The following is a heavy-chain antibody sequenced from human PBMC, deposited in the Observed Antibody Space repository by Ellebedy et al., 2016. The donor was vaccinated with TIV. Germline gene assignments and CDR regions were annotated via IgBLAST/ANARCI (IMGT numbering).Heavy chain of an antibody. V-gene: IGHV1-46*01. J-gene: IGHJ4*02. Sequence: ASVKVSCXASGYRFTSSYMHWVRQAPGQGLDWMGLINPSDGSTSYEQKVQGRITMTRDTSTSTLYMELTGLRSEDAALYYCVRSHSAVSPCVFDYWGQGTLVTVSS. CDR1: GYRFTSSY. CDR3: VRSHSAVSPCVFDY. CDR2: INPSDGST. D-gene: IGHD2-21*01.